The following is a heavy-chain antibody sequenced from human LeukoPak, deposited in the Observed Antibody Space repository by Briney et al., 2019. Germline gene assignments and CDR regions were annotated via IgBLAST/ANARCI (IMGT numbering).Heavy chain of an antibody. J-gene: IGHJ4*02. D-gene: IGHD2-15*01. Sequence: PGGSLRLSCAASGFTFSSYAMSWVRQAPGKGLEWVSAISGSGGSTYYADSVKGPFTISRDNSKNTQSLQMNSLRAEDTAVYYCLGYCSGNNCYSGGYWGQGTLVTVSS. CDR2: ISGSGGST. CDR1: GFTFSSYA. V-gene: IGHV3-23*01. CDR3: LGYCSGNNCYSGGY.